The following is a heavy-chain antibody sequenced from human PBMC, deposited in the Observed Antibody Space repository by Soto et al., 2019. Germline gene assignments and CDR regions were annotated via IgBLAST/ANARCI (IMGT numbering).Heavy chain of an antibody. CDR3: AASYCAILTAHFAFDI. CDR2: IYDSGST. D-gene: IGHD3-9*01. CDR1: GGSISHFY. J-gene: IGHJ3*02. Sequence: QVQLQESGARLVKPSETLSLTCTVSGGSISHFYWSWIRQFPGQGLEWLGYIYDSGSTSYNPSLKSRVTMSMATSKTQCSLNVSSVPAADTAVYFCAASYCAILTAHFAFDIWGHGTMVTVSS. V-gene: IGHV4-59*01.